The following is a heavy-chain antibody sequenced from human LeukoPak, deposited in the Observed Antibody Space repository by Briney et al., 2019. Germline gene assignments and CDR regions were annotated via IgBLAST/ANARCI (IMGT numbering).Heavy chain of an antibody. CDR1: GFTLTSFW. J-gene: IGHJ4*02. V-gene: IGHV3-7*04. CDR2: MNQDGSAK. Sequence: GGSPRLSCAASGFTLTSFWMTWVRQAPGKGLEWVANMNQDGSAKYYVDSVKGRFTIPRDNAKNSLYLQMNSLRDEDTAVYYCARGPSSGNTLDYWGQGTLVTVSS. D-gene: IGHD2/OR15-2a*01. CDR3: ARGPSSGNTLDY.